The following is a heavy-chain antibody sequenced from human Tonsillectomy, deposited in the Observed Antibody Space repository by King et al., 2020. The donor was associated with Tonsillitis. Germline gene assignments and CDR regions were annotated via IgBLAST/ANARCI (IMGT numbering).Heavy chain of an antibody. V-gene: IGHV3-20*04. J-gene: IGHJ3*02. Sequence: LVQSGGGVVRPGGSLRLSCVASGFTFDDYGMSWVRPAPGKGMEWVSTINWNGGSPGYADSVKGRFTNYRDNAKNSLYLQMNSLRAGHMACYYCARDLVWRTSRDAFDIWGQGTMVTVSS. CDR2: INWNGGSP. CDR1: GFTFDDYG. D-gene: IGHD2-2*01. CDR3: ARDLVWRTSRDAFDI.